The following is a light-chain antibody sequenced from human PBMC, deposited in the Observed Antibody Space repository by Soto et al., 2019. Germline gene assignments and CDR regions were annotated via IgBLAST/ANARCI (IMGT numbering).Light chain of an antibody. V-gene: IGKV3-20*01. CDR2: GAS. J-gene: IGKJ3*01. Sequence: EIVLTQSPGTLSVSPGERVTLSCRASQSVNSNYLAWYQQRPGQAPRLLIFGASYRATGIPDRFSGSGSGTDFTLTISRLEPEDFAVYYCQQYCSSPPEFTFGPGTKVDSK. CDR3: QQYCSSPPEFT. CDR1: QSVNSNY.